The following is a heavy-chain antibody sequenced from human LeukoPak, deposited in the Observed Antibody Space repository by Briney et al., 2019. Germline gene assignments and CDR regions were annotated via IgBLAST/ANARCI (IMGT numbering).Heavy chain of an antibody. CDR2: ISRNSRYI. CDR1: GFSFSTYS. V-gene: IGHV3-21*06. Sequence: SGGSLRLSCAASGFSFSTYSMNWVRQAPGKGLEWVSSISRNSRYIYYADSMRGRFTISRDNAKNSLYLQMNSLKPEDTAVYYCARVAEAAAFDSWGQGTLVTVSS. J-gene: IGHJ4*02. D-gene: IGHD6-13*01. CDR3: ARVAEAAAFDS.